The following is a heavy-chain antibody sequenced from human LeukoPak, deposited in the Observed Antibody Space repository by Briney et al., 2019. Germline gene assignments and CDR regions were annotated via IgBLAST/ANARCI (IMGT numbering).Heavy chain of an antibody. Sequence: ASVKVSCKASGYTFTSYGMSWVRQAPGQGLEWMGWISAYNGNTNYAQKLKGRVTMTTDTSTSLAYMEVRSLRSDDTAVYFCARAGRYSSSSPRVFAYWGQGTLVTVSS. V-gene: IGHV1-18*01. CDR2: ISAYNGNT. D-gene: IGHD6-6*01. J-gene: IGHJ4*02. CDR1: GYTFTSYG. CDR3: ARAGRYSSSSPRVFAY.